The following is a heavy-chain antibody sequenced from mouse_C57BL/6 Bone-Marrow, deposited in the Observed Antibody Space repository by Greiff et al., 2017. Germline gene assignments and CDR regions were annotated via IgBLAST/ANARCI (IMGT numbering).Heavy chain of an antibody. CDR3: ARRQITTVVATYYFDD. J-gene: IGHJ2*01. CDR2: INPSSGYT. D-gene: IGHD1-1*01. V-gene: IGHV1-7*01. Sequence: QVQLQQSGAELAKPGASVKLSCKASGYTFTSYWMHWVKQRPGPGLEWIGYINPSSGYTKYNQTFKDKATLTADKSSSTAYMQLSSLTYEDSAVYYWARRQITTVVATYYFDDWGQGTTLTVSS. CDR1: GYTFTSYW.